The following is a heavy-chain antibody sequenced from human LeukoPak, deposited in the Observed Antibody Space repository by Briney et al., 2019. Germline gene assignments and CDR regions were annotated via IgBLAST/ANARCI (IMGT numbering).Heavy chain of an antibody. V-gene: IGHV4-34*01. CDR3: ARWGIAPFDY. CDR2: INHSGST. J-gene: IGHJ4*02. Sequence: SETLSLTCAVYGGSFSGYYWSWIRQPPGKGLEWIGEINHSGSTNYNPSLKSRVTISVDTSKNQFSLKLSSVTAADTAVYYCARWGIAPFDYWGQGTLVTVSS. CDR1: GGSFSGYY. D-gene: IGHD6-13*01.